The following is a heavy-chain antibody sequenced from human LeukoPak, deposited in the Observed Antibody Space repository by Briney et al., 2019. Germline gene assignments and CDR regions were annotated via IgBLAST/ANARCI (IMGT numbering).Heavy chain of an antibody. CDR2: ISGDGTTT. Sequence: PGGSLRLSCSASGFSFSNYFMHWVRQAPGEGLVWFSRISGDGTTTIYADSVKGRFTISRDNAKNTLYLEMNSLRAEDTAVYYCARRVDATRWFDPWGQGTLVTVSS. CDR3: ARRVDATRWFDP. J-gene: IGHJ5*02. CDR1: GFSFSNYF. V-gene: IGHV3-74*01. D-gene: IGHD2-15*01.